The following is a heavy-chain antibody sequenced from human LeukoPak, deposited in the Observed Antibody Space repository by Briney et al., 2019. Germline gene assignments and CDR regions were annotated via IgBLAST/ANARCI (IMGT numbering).Heavy chain of an antibody. Sequence: GGSLRLSCAASGFTFNTYAMHWVRQAPGKGLEWVAAVSSDGSRRYYADSVTGRFTISRDNSKNTLLLQMDSLRAEDTAVYYCASDPAVALGYCSGITCLPFDHWGQGTLVTVSS. J-gene: IGHJ4*02. CDR2: VSSDGSRR. V-gene: IGHV3-30*04. CDR1: GFTFNTYA. D-gene: IGHD2-2*01. CDR3: ASDPAVALGYCSGITCLPFDH.